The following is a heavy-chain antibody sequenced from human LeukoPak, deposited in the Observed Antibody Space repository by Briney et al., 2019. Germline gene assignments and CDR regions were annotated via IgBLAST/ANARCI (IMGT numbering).Heavy chain of an antibody. Sequence: GESLKISCKGSGYSFTSYWIGWVRQLPGKGLEWMGIIYPGDSDTRYSPSFQGQVTISADKSISTAYLQWSSLKASDTAMYYCARRLISMAGLDAFDIWGQGTMATVSS. CDR2: IYPGDSDT. CDR1: GYSFTSYW. D-gene: IGHD2/OR15-2a*01. V-gene: IGHV5-51*01. CDR3: ARRLISMAGLDAFDI. J-gene: IGHJ3*02.